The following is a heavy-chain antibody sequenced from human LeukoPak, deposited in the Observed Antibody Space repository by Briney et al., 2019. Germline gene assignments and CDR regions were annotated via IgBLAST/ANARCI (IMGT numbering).Heavy chain of an antibody. CDR2: ISAYNGNT. D-gene: IGHD2-15*01. Sequence: ASVKVSCRASGYTFTSYGISWVRQAPGQGLEWMGWISAYNGNTNYAQKLQGRVTMTTDTSTSTAYMELRSLRSDDTAVYYCARGDYCSGGSCYRSFDYWGQGTLVTVSS. J-gene: IGHJ4*02. CDR1: GYTFTSYG. CDR3: ARGDYCSGGSCYRSFDY. V-gene: IGHV1-18*01.